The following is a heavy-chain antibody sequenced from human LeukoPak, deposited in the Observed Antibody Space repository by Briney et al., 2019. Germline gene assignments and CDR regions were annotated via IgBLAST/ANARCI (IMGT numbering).Heavy chain of an antibody. D-gene: IGHD2-15*01. V-gene: IGHV3-23*01. CDR2: ISASGGST. J-gene: IGHJ4*02. CDR3: ARQHCSGGDCYFFD. Sequence: GGSLRLSCAASGFTFSSYAMSWVRQAPGKGLDWVSLISASGGSTYYADSVKGRFTISRDNSKNTLYLQLNSLRAEDTAVYYCARQHCSGGDCYFFDWGQGTLVTVSS. CDR1: GFTFSSYA.